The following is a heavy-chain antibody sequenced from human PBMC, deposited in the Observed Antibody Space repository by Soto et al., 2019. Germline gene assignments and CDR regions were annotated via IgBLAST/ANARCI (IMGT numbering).Heavy chain of an antibody. D-gene: IGHD3-22*01. J-gene: IGHJ3*02. CDR2: IIPIFGTA. CDR1: GGTFSSYA. Sequence: QVQLVQSGAEVKKPGSSVKVSCKASGGTFSSYAISWVRQAPGQGLEWMGGIIPIFGTANYAQKFQGRVTISADESTSTAYMDLSRLRSEDTAVYYCASTYYYDSSGSNAFDIWGQGTMVTVSS. V-gene: IGHV1-69*12. CDR3: ASTYYYDSSGSNAFDI.